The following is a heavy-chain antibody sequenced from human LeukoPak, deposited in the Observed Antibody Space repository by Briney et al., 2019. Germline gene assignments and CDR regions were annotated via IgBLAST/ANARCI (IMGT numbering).Heavy chain of an antibody. CDR1: GFTFSSYS. V-gene: IGHV3-21*01. CDR2: ISSSSYI. CDR3: AGSSGWYYFDY. Sequence: GGSLRLSCAASGFTFSSYSMNWVRQAPGKGLEWVSSISSSSYIYYADSVKGRFTISRDNAKNSLYLQMNSLRAEDTAVYYCAGSSGWYYFDYWGQGTLVTVS. J-gene: IGHJ4*02. D-gene: IGHD6-19*01.